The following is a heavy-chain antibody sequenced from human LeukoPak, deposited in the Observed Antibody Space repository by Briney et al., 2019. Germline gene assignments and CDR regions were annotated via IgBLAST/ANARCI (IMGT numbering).Heavy chain of an antibody. V-gene: IGHV4-59*01. CDR3: ASGEGGEFFDY. CDR2: IYYSGST. CDR1: GGSISSYY. D-gene: IGHD3-10*01. Sequence: SETLSLTCTVSGGSISSYYWSWIRQPPGKGLEWIGYIYYSGSTNYNPSLKSRVTISVDTSKNQLSLKLSSVTAADTAVYYCASGEGGEFFDYWGQGTLVTVSS. J-gene: IGHJ4*02.